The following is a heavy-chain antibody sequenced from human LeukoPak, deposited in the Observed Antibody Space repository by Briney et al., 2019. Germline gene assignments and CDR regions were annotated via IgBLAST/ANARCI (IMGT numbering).Heavy chain of an antibody. CDR1: GFTFSDYY. V-gene: IGHV3-11*01. D-gene: IGHD3-10*01. J-gene: IGHJ4*02. CDR2: ISSSGSNI. CDR3: ARDSPLLRGYGDC. Sequence: GGSLRLSCAASGFTFSDYYMSWIRQAPGKGLEWVSYISSSGSNIYYADSVKSRFTISRDNAKNSLYLQMNSLRAEDTAVYYCARDSPLLRGYGDCWGQGTLVTVSS.